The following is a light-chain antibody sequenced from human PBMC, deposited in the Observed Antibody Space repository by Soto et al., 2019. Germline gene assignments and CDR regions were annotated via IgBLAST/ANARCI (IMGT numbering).Light chain of an antibody. CDR3: QQYKSWWPIT. CDR1: QNIENK. J-gene: IGKJ5*01. V-gene: IGKV3-15*01. CDR2: NAV. Sequence: EIVLTQSPATLSVSPGERATHSCRASQNIENKLVWYQQKPGQAPSLLLSNAVTRAPGIPARFSGSGFGTEFTLTIRSLQPEDFAIYYCQQYKSWWPITFGQGTRLEI.